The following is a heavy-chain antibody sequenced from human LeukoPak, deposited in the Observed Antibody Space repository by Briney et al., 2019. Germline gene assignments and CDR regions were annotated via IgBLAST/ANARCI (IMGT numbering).Heavy chain of an antibody. CDR2: IYYSGST. D-gene: IGHD3-22*01. V-gene: IGHV4-39*07. CDR3: AREAVSWSYDSSGRPFDY. Sequence: PSETLSLTCTVSGGSMTNSTYFWGWIRQPPGKGLEWMGNIYYSGSTYFNPSLESRVTISIDTSKNQFSLNLSSVTAADTAAYYCAREAVSWSYDSSGRPFDYWGQGTLVTVSS. J-gene: IGHJ4*02. CDR1: GGSMTNSTYF.